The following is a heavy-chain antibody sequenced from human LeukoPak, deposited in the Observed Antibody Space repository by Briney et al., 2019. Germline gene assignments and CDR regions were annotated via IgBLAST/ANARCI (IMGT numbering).Heavy chain of an antibody. CDR1: GFTFSSYE. CDR2: ISGRGGST. Sequence: TGGSLRLSCAASGFTFSSYEMNWVRQAPGKGLEWVSAISGRGGSTYYADSVKGRFTISRDNSKNTLYLQMNSLRAEDTAVYYCAKDFYGSGSYYSLGFTYFDYWGQGTLVTVSS. D-gene: IGHD3-10*01. CDR3: AKDFYGSGSYYSLGFTYFDY. V-gene: IGHV3-23*01. J-gene: IGHJ4*02.